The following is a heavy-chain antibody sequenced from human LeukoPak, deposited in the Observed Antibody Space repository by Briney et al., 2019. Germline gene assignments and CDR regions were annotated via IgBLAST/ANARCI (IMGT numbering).Heavy chain of an antibody. CDR3: ARDKPVTMVRGVILTNYYYYMDV. CDR2: IYSGGST. Sequence: GGSLRLSCAASEFSVGSNYMTWVRQAPGKGLEWVSLIYSGGSTYYADSVKGRFTISRDNSKNTLYLQMNSLRAEDTAVYYCARDKPVTMVRGVILTNYYYYMDVWGKGTTVTISS. D-gene: IGHD3-10*01. J-gene: IGHJ6*03. CDR1: EFSVGSNY. V-gene: IGHV3-66*01.